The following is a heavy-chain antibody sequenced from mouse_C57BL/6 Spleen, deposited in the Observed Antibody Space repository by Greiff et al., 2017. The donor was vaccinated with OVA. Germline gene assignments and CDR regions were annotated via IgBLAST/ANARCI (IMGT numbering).Heavy chain of an antibody. CDR3: ARYDGSYFDY. Sequence: EVMLVESGGGLVQPGGSLSLSCAASGFTFTDYYMSWVRQPPGKALEWLGFIRNKANGYTTEYSASVKGRFTISRDNSQSILYLQMNARRAEDSATYYCARYDGSYFDYWGQGTTLTVSS. V-gene: IGHV7-3*01. CDR1: GFTFTDYY. J-gene: IGHJ2*01. D-gene: IGHD1-1*01. CDR2: IRNKANGYTT.